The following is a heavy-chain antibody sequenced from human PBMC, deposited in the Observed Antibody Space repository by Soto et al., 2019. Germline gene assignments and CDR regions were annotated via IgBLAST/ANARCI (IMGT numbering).Heavy chain of an antibody. CDR1: GGSISSGGYY. Sequence: SETLSLTCTVSGGSISSGGYYWSWIRQHPGKGLEWIGYIYYSGSTYYNPSLKSRVTISVDTSKNQFSLKLSSVTAADTAVYYCARGEKGITIFGVVSPYGMDVWGQGTTVTVSS. CDR2: IYYSGST. CDR3: ARGEKGITIFGVVSPYGMDV. V-gene: IGHV4-31*03. D-gene: IGHD3-3*01. J-gene: IGHJ6*02.